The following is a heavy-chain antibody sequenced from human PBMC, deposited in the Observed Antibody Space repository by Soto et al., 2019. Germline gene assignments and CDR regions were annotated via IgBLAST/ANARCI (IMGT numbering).Heavy chain of an antibody. CDR2: ISYSGST. D-gene: IGHD2-2*01. J-gene: IGHJ6*01. CDR1: GGSISSYY. Sequence: QVQLQESGPGLVKPSETLSLTCRISGGSISSYYWNWIRQAPGKGLEWIGFISYSGSTNYKPALTSRVTITVDTSKDQISLRLNSVTAADSAGYYCARVQSTSWGYYYAVDVWGQGTTVTVSS. CDR3: ARVQSTSWGYYYAVDV. V-gene: IGHV4-59*01.